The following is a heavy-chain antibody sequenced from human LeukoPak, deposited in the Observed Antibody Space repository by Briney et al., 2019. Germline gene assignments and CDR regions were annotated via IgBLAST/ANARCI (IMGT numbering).Heavy chain of an antibody. Sequence: GGSLRLSCVVSGFSLSAFWMSWVRQAPGKGLECVATIKYDGSEKYYVDSVKGRFTISRDNTKNSLFLQMNSLRAEDTATYYCARTNLFDYWGQGTLATVSS. CDR3: ARTNLFDY. CDR2: IKYDGSEK. J-gene: IGHJ4*02. CDR1: GFSLSAFW. V-gene: IGHV3-7*03.